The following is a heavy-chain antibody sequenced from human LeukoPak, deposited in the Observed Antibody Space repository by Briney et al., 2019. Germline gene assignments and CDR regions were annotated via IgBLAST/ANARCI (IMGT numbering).Heavy chain of an antibody. D-gene: IGHD3-3*01. CDR1: GFAFSSNR. CDR3: AKDHYWSIDY. J-gene: IGHJ4*02. CDR2: ITGDGMST. V-gene: IGHV3-74*01. Sequence: GGSLRLSCAASGFAFSSNRMHWVRHAPGQGLVCVSRITGDGMSTNYADSVKGRFTLSRDIAKNTLYEQMICLRAEDTGVYYCAKDHYWSIDYWGRGTLVTVSS.